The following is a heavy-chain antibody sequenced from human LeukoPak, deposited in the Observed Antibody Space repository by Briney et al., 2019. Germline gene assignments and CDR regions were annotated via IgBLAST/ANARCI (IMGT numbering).Heavy chain of an antibody. V-gene: IGHV3-23*01. CDR2: ISSRGDNS. D-gene: IGHD5-24*01. CDR1: GFTFSNYA. Sequence: QPGRSLRLSCAASGFTFSNYAMTWVRQAPGKGLEWVSSISSRGDNSYYADSVKGRFTISRDNSKNTLYLQMNSLRAEDTAVYFCAKDLYGLGASGMATTNFDSWGQVTLVTVSS. CDR3: AKDLYGLGASGMATTNFDS. J-gene: IGHJ4*02.